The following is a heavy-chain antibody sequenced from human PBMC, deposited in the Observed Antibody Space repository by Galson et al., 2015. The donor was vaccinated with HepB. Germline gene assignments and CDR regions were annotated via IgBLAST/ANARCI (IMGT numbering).Heavy chain of an antibody. Sequence: SLRLSCAASGFTFSSYWMSWVRQAPGKGLEWVANIKQDGSEKYYVDSVKGRFTISRDNAKNSLYLQMNSLRAEDTAVYYCAKWVLLQGNRYFDLWGRGTLVTVSS. CDR3: AKWVLLQGNRYFDL. D-gene: IGHD3-22*01. J-gene: IGHJ2*01. V-gene: IGHV3-7*03. CDR1: GFTFSSYW. CDR2: IKQDGSEK.